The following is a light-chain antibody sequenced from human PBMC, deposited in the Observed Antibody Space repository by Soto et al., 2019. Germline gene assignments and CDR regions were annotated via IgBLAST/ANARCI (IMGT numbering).Light chain of an antibody. J-gene: IGKJ4*02. CDR2: AAS. V-gene: IGKV1-39*01. CDR1: QSISSY. Sequence: DIQVAHYTSELCGAGGERGTLSCRASQSISSYLNWYQQKPGKAPKLLIYAASSLQSGVPSRFSCTRCGRDLSLAISRLITEDPPSYYCRQHYRTTRKFAGGTKVDIK. CDR3: RQHYRTTRK.